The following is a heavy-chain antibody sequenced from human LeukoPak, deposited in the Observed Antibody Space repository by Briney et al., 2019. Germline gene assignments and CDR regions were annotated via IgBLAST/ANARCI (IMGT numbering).Heavy chain of an antibody. CDR2: ISSSSSTI. J-gene: IGHJ6*03. CDR1: GFTFSSYS. D-gene: IGHD2-2*01. CDR3: ARAGSSVVPSARTAPSYYYYYMDV. Sequence: GGSLRLPCAASGFTFSSYSMTWVRQAPGKWLERVSYISSSSSTIYYADSVKCLFTISRENAKNSLYLQMNSLGAEDTAVYYCARAGSSVVPSARTAPSYYYYYMDVWGKGTTVTVCS. V-gene: IGHV3-48*04.